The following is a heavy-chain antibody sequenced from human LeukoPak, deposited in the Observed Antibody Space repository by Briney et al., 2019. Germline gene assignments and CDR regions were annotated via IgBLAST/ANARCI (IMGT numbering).Heavy chain of an antibody. D-gene: IGHD1-26*01. CDR2: INYSRST. J-gene: IGHJ5*02. CDR3: ARDDGGSTGRFDP. CDR1: GGSISSTSYY. V-gene: IGHV4-39*07. Sequence: PSETLSLTCTVSGGSISSTSYYWGWIRQPPGKGLEWIGSINYSRSTYYNPSLKSRVTLSIDTSKNHFSLHLNSVTAADTAVFYCARDDGGSTGRFDPWGQGTLVSVSS.